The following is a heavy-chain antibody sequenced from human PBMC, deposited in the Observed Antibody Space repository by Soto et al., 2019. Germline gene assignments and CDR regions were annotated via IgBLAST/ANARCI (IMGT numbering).Heavy chain of an antibody. CDR2: ITYDGLDKFK. D-gene: IGHD2-15*01. V-gene: IGHV3-30*04. J-gene: IGHJ4*02. CDR3: VKDRGGCWTFES. Sequence: QVQLVESGGGVVQPGRSLRLSCVDAGFTFSRAAMHWVRQAPGKGLEWVAVITYDGLDKFKWYAESVEGRFTISRDNSKSMLFLEMNSLRLEDTAVYYCVKDRGGCWTFESWGQGTLVTVSS. CDR1: GFTFSRAA.